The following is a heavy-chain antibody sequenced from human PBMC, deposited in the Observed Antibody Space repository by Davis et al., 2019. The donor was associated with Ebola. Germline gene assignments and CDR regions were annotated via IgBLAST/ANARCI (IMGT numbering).Heavy chain of an antibody. CDR1: GGSISRDY. CDR2: CFYTGGT. D-gene: IGHD3-9*01. V-gene: IGHV4-59*01. J-gene: IGHJ4*02. CDR3: PRGRRSYAILTGYYWATIDY. Sequence: MPWGSLRLSCTVSGGSISRDYWIRIRQTPGGGLELIGSCFYTGGTSYSPSPKSRVNISLDTSKNQFSLKLRSVTDADTAVYYCPRGRRSYAILTGYYWATIDYWDQVTLIAVS.